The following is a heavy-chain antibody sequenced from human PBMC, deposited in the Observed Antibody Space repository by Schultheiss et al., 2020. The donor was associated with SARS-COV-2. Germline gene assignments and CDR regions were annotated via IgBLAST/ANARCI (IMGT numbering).Heavy chain of an antibody. D-gene: IGHD6-19*01. CDR1: GFTFSSYA. Sequence: VGSLRLSCAASGFTFSSYAMSWVRQAPGKGLEWVSSISSWSSYKYYADSVNGRFTISRDNAKNSLYLQMNSLRAEDTAVYYCASQQWLVPGDYWGQGTLVTVSS. CDR2: ISSWSSYK. J-gene: IGHJ4*02. V-gene: IGHV3-21*01. CDR3: ASQQWLVPGDY.